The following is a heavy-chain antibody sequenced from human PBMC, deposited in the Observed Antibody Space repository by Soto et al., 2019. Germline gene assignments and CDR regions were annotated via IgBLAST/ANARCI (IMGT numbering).Heavy chain of an antibody. Sequence: GESLKISCKVAGDSVAIHWIGWVGQMPGKGLEWMGIIYPGDSDTRYSPSFQGQATISADKSISTAYLQWSSLKASDTAMYYCARLTNEFDYCGQGTLVTVSS. V-gene: IGHV5-51*01. J-gene: IGHJ4*02. D-gene: IGHD2-8*01. CDR3: ARLTNEFDY. CDR2: IYPGDSDT. CDR1: GDSVAIHW.